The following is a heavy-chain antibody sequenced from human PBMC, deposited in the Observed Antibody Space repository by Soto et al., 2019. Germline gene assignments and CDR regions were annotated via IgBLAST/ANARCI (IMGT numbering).Heavy chain of an antibody. V-gene: IGHV3-30-3*01. CDR1: GITFSSYA. J-gene: IGHJ6*02. Sequence: LSCAAAGITFSSYAMHLVRQAPGKGLEWVAVISYDGSNKYYADSVKGRFTISRDNSKNTLYLQMNSLRAEDTAVYYCARGPALVRGVNYGMDVWGQGTTVTVSS. CDR2: ISYDGSNK. CDR3: ARGPALVRGVNYGMDV. D-gene: IGHD3-10*01.